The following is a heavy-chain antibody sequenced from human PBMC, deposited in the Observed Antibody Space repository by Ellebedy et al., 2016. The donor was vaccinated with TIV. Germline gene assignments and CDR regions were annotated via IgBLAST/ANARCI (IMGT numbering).Heavy chain of an antibody. D-gene: IGHD1-1*01. CDR3: AREATTGTTYHWFDP. V-gene: IGHV1-3*01. CDR1: GYTFTNYA. J-gene: IGHJ5*02. Sequence: AASVKVSCKASGYTFTNYAMHWVRQAPGQRLEWMGWINAGNGNTKYSQKLQDRVTLTRDTSASTAYMELSSLRSEDTAVYYCAREATTGTTYHWFDPWGQGTLVSVSS. CDR2: INAGNGNT.